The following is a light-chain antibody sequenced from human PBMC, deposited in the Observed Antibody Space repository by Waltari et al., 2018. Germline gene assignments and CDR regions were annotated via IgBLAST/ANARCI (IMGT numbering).Light chain of an antibody. CDR3: QQYET. CDR2: GTS. V-gene: IGKV3-15*01. CDR1: QSVSRH. Sequence: DIVLTQSPATLSLSPGESGTLSCRASQSVSRHLAWYQQKPGQAPRLLIYGTSARATGIPSRVRGSGSGTEFTLTISSMQSEDSAVYYCQQYETFGQGTKVEIK. J-gene: IGKJ1*01.